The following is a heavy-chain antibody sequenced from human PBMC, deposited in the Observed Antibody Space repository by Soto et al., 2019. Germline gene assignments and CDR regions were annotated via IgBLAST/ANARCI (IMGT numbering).Heavy chain of an antibody. D-gene: IGHD1-7*01. Sequence: SVKVSCKASGGIFSSYAINWVRQAPGQGLEWMGGIIPIFGTAKYAQKFQGRVTITADESTSTAYMELNSLRPDDTAMYYCARDGVSSTEYTWNYGTYFDYWGQGALVTVSS. J-gene: IGHJ4*02. CDR1: GGIFSSYA. CDR3: ARDGVSSTEYTWNYGTYFDY. CDR2: IIPIFGTA. V-gene: IGHV1-69*13.